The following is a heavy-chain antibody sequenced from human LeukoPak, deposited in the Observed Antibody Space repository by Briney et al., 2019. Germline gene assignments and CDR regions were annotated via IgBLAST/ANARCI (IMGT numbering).Heavy chain of an antibody. J-gene: IGHJ4*02. CDR3: AKAPVTSCRGAFCYPFDY. Sequence: PGGSLRLSCAASGFTFSNHGMNWVRQAPGKGLEWVSYISSSGSTIYYADSVKGRFTISRDNAKNSLYLQMNSLRAEDTAVYYCAKAPVTSCRGAFCYPFDYWGQGTLVTVSS. V-gene: IGHV3-48*04. CDR2: ISSSGSTI. CDR1: GFTFSNHG. D-gene: IGHD2-15*01.